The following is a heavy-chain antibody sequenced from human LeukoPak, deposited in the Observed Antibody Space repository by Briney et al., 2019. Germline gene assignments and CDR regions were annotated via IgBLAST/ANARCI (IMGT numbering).Heavy chain of an antibody. J-gene: IGHJ3*02. CDR2: IYSGGRT. CDR3: ARETNVYDILTGYWGTNAFDI. CDR1: GFTVSSNY. V-gene: IGHV3-53*01. Sequence: GGSLRLSCAASGFTVSSNYMSWVRQAPGKRLEWVSVIYSGGRTYYADSVKGRFTISRDNAKNTLYLQMNSLRAEDTAVYYCARETNVYDILTGYWGTNAFDIWGQGTMVTVSS. D-gene: IGHD3-9*01.